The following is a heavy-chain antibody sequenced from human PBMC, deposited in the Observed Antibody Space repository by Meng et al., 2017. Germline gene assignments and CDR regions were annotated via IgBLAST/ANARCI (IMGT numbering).Heavy chain of an antibody. D-gene: IGHD2-21*02. CDR1: GDTSTGYY. CDR2: INHNSGGT. CDR3: ARDFAAYCGGDCYSLEVDP. V-gene: IGHV1-2*06. J-gene: IGHJ5*02. Sequence: LVQAGAEGKMPRSAVQASSKASGDTSTGYYMHGGRQAPGEGGEWMGRINHNSGGTNYEQKFQGRVTMTRDTSISKAYMDLSGLRSDDTAVYYCARDFAAYCGGDCYSLEVDPWGQGTLVTVSS.